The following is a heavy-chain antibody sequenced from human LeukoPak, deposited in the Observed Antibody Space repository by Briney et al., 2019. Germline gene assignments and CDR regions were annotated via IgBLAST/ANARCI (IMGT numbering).Heavy chain of an antibody. CDR2: IYHSGNT. CDR3: ARVGDDTSSYWFDP. V-gene: IGHV4-38-2*02. Sequence: SETLSLTCTVSGYYITNGYYWGWIRQAPGKGLEWIGLIYHSGNTYYTPSLESRVTISVDTSRNQFSLNLYSVTAADTAGYFCARVGDDTSSYWFDPWSPGTLVTVSS. CDR1: GYYITNGYY. J-gene: IGHJ5*02. D-gene: IGHD3-22*01.